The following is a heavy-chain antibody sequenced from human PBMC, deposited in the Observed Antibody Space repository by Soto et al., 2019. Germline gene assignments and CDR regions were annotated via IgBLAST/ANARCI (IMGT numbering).Heavy chain of an antibody. CDR2: IYYSGST. CDR1: GGSISSHY. CDR3: AGYYGDNYST. Sequence: SETLSLTCTVSGGSISSHYWSWIRQPPGKGLEWIGYIYYSGSTNYNPSLKSRVTISVDTSKNQFSLKLSSVTAADTAVYYCAGYYGDNYSTWDQGTLVTV. D-gene: IGHD4-17*01. J-gene: IGHJ5*02. V-gene: IGHV4-59*08.